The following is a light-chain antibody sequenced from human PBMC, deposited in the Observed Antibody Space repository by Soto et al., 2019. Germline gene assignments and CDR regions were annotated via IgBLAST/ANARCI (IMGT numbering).Light chain of an antibody. Sequence: EIVMTQSPASLSVSPGERATLSCRASQSVSRTLAWYQQKPGQAPRLLIYGASTRATGIPARFSGRGSGTDFTLTISSLQSEDFAVYYCQQYDSWRYTSGQGTKVDIK. J-gene: IGKJ2*01. CDR3: QQYDSWRYT. CDR1: QSVSRT. V-gene: IGKV3-15*01. CDR2: GAS.